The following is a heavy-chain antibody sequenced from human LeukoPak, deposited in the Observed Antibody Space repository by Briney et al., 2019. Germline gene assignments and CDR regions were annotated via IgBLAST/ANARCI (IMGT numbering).Heavy chain of an antibody. CDR2: IYHSGST. J-gene: IGHJ6*02. CDR1: GGSISSSNW. Sequence: PSETLSLTCAVSGGSISSSNWWSWVRQPPGKGLEWIGEIYHSGSTNYNPSLKSRVTIFVDTSKNLFSLILTSVSASDTAIYYCARDHWLFSSKTWYYYGMDVWGQGTTVTVSS. D-gene: IGHD3-9*01. V-gene: IGHV4-4*02. CDR3: ARDHWLFSSKTWYYYGMDV.